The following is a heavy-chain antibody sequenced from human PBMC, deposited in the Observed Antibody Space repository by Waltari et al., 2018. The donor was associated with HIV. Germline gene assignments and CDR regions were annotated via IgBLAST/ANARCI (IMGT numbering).Heavy chain of an antibody. J-gene: IGHJ4*02. CDR2: ISGSGGST. CDR3: AKDDSTGSSGYYPFHY. V-gene: IGHV3-23*04. Sequence: EVQLVESGGGLVEPGGSLRLSCDAYGFPFHNHPMNWVRQAPGKGLEWVSAISGSGGSTYYADSVKGRFTISRDNSKNTLYLQMNSLRAEDTVVYYCAKDDSTGSSGYYPFHYWGQGTLITVSS. CDR1: GFPFHNHP. D-gene: IGHD3-22*01.